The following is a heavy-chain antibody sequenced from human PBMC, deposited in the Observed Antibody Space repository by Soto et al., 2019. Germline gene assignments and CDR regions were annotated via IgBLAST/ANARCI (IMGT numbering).Heavy chain of an antibody. CDR1: GASLSPLY. Sequence: VQLQESAPRLVTPSGTLSLTCSVSGASLSPLYWCWLRLSPGKGLEWIGYIYYNGGATSNPSFRSRVTIAIDTSKSQFSLRLTSVTAADTAVYYCARDGGEIWNNVFYYSGMDVWGQGTTVTVSS. V-gene: IGHV4-59*13. J-gene: IGHJ6*02. D-gene: IGHD3-16*01. CDR3: ARDGGEIWNNVFYYSGMDV. CDR2: IYYNGGA.